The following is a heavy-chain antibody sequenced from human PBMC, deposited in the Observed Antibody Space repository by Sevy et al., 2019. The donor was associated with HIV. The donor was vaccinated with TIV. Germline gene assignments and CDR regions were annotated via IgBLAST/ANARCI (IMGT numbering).Heavy chain of an antibody. Sequence: GESLKISCAASGFTFGSYWMHWVRQAPGKGLVWVSRIYADGSITAYLDSVEGRFSISRDNTKNTLYLQMNSLRIDDTAVYYCARAWGGTYSEYFDYWGHGTLVTVSS. J-gene: IGHJ4*01. CDR2: IYADGSIT. D-gene: IGHD1-26*01. CDR1: GFTFGSYW. V-gene: IGHV3-74*01. CDR3: ARAWGGTYSEYFDY.